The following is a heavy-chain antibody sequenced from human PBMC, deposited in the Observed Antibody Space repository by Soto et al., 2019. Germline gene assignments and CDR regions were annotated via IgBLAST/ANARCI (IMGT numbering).Heavy chain of an antibody. Sequence: QVQLQESGPGLVKPSGTLSLTCAVSGGSFPSNNWWTWVRQPPGQGLEWIGEIYRTGSTNYNPSLKSRVTLSLDKAENQFSLKVTSLTAADTAVYYCASRDPGTSVDYWGQGTLVTVSS. V-gene: IGHV4-4*02. CDR3: ASRDPGTSVDY. CDR2: IYRTGST. CDR1: GGSFPSNNW. D-gene: IGHD1-7*01. J-gene: IGHJ4*02.